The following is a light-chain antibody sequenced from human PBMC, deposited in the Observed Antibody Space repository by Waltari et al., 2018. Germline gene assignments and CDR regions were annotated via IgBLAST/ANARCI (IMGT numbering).Light chain of an antibody. CDR1: QSISSY. CDR2: AAS. V-gene: IGKV1-39*01. Sequence: DIQLTPTPSSLSASVGGRGTITCRASQSISSYLNWYQQKPGKAPKLLIYAASSLQSGVPSRFSGSGSGTDFTLTISSLQPEEFATYYCQQSYSTLWTFGQGTKVEIK. J-gene: IGKJ1*01. CDR3: QQSYSTLWT.